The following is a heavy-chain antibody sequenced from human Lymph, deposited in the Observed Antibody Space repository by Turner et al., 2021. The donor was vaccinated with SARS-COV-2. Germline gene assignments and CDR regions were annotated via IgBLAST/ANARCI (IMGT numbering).Heavy chain of an antibody. CDR2: IYYRGST. V-gene: IGHV4-59*01. D-gene: IGHD2-21*02. CDR1: GGSMNSNY. CDR3: ARETVNNWVDP. J-gene: IGHJ5*02. Sequence: QVQLQESGPRLVKPLETLSLTCTVPGGSMNSNYWSWIRQPPGKRLEWIGYIYYRGSTNYSPSLKSRVTISVDTYKNQFSLKLTSVTAADTAIYYCARETVNNWVDPWGQGILVTVSS.